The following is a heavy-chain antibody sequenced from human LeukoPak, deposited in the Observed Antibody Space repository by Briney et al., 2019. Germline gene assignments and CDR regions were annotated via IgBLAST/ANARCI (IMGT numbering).Heavy chain of an antibody. D-gene: IGHD4-17*01. Sequence: GGSLRLSCAASGFTFSNFWMSWVRQAPGKGLEWVANIKVDGSEKYYVDSVKGRFTISRDNAKNTLYLQMNSPRAEDTAVYYCARVTRNVDSHFDYWGQGTLVTVSS. CDR1: GFTFSNFW. CDR2: IKVDGSEK. V-gene: IGHV3-7*01. J-gene: IGHJ4*02. CDR3: ARVTRNVDSHFDY.